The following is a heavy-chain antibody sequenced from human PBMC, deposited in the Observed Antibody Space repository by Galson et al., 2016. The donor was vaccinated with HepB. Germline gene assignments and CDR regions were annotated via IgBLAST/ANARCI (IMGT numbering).Heavy chain of an antibody. CDR3: AREIIVVPNDTYYYGRDV. D-gene: IGHD2-2*01. Sequence: SETLSLTCTVSGGSVSSGSYYWNWIRQPPEKGLEWIGHVYYSGSTNYNPSLKSRVSISIDTSKNQFSLKLSSVTAADTAVYYCAREIIVVPNDTYYYGRDVWGQGTTVTVSS. CDR2: VYYSGST. V-gene: IGHV4-61*01. CDR1: GGSVSSGSYY. J-gene: IGHJ6*02.